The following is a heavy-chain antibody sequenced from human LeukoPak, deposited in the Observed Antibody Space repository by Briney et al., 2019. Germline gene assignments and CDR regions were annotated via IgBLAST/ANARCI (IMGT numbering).Heavy chain of an antibody. CDR2: IYYSGRT. V-gene: IGHV4-39*01. J-gene: IGHJ6*02. D-gene: IGHD2-15*01. CDR3: ARRRPYCSGGSCYYYYGMDV. Sequence: SETLSLTCTVSGGSISSRNFYWGWIRQPPGKGLEWIGNIYYSGRTYYNPSLRSRLTISVDTSKNQFSLKLSSVTAADTAVYYCARRRPYCSGGSCYYYYGMDVWGQGTTVTVSS. CDR1: GGSISSRNFY.